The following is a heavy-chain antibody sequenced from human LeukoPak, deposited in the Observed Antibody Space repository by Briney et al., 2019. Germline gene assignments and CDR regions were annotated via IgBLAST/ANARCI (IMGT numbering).Heavy chain of an antibody. CDR1: GFTFSSYS. CDR3: ARVSSGDREFDY. CDR2: ISSSSSYI. V-gene: IGHV3-21*01. J-gene: IGHJ4*02. D-gene: IGHD7-27*01. Sequence: GGSLRLSCAASGFTFSSYSMIWVRQAPGKGLEWVSSISSSSSYIYYADSVKGRFTNSRDNAKNSLYLQMNSLRAEDTAVYYCARVSSGDREFDYWGQGTLVTVSS.